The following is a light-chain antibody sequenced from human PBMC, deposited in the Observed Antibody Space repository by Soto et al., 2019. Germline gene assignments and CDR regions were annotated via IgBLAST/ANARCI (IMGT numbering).Light chain of an antibody. Sequence: EIVLTQSPATLSFSPGERDTISCRASQRISKYLAWYQQRPGQAPRLLIYDASTRAIGIPARFSGSWSGTDFTLTISSLEPEDFAVYYCQQRSNWRGTFGGGTKVDIK. V-gene: IGKV3-11*01. J-gene: IGKJ4*01. CDR3: QQRSNWRGT. CDR2: DAS. CDR1: QRISKY.